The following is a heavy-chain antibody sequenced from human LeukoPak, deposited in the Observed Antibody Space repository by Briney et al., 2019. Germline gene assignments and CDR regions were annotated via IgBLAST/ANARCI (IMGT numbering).Heavy chain of an antibody. J-gene: IGHJ6*03. V-gene: IGHV1-46*03. CDR1: GYTFTSYG. CDR2: INPSGGST. CDR3: ARERGYSGYDSQIYYYYYYMDV. Sequence: GASVKVSCKASGYTFTSYGISWVRQAPGQGLEWMGIINPSGGSTSYAQKFQGRVTMTRDTSTSIVYMELSSLRSEDTAVYYCARERGYSGYDSQIYYYYYYMDVWGKGTTVTISS. D-gene: IGHD5-12*01.